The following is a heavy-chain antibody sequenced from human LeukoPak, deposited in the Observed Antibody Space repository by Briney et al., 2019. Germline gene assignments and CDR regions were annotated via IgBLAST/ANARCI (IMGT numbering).Heavy chain of an antibody. CDR2: IYHSGST. V-gene: IGHV4-4*02. J-gene: IGHJ6*04. CDR3: ARLDRGPAAGGMDV. CDR1: GGSISSSNW. D-gene: IGHD6-13*01. Sequence: PSETLSLTCAVSGGSISSSNWWSWVRQPPGKGLEWIGEIYHSGSTNYNPSLKSRVTISVDKSKNQFSLKLSSVTAADTAVYYCARLDRGPAAGGMDVWGKGTTVTVSS.